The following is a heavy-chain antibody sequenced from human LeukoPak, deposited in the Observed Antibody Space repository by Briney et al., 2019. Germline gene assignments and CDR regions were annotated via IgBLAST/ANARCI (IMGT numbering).Heavy chain of an antibody. D-gene: IGHD3-10*01. CDR2: IYYSGST. J-gene: IGHJ5*02. CDR1: GGSISSGGYY. Sequence: PAETLSLTCTVSGGSISSGGYYWSWIRQHPGKGLEWIGYIYYSGSTYYNPSLKSRVTISVDTSKNQFSLKLSSVTAADTAVYYCARHGGWGPTAYYGFPANWFDPWGQGTLVTVSS. V-gene: IGHV4-31*03. CDR3: ARHGGWGPTAYYGFPANWFDP.